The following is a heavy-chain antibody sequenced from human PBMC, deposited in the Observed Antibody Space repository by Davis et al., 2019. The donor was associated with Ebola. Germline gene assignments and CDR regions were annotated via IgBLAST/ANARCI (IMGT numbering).Heavy chain of an antibody. CDR1: GLTFDDYA. J-gene: IGHJ4*02. CDR2: ISLNSGSI. CDR3: AKDTSNYDSSGYYLH. V-gene: IGHV3-9*01. D-gene: IGHD3-22*01. Sequence: PGRSLRLSCAASGLTFDDYAMHWFRQAPGKGLEWVSGISLNSGSIGYADSVKGRFTISRDNAKNSLYLQMNSLRAEDTALYYCAKDTSNYDSSGYYLHWGQGTLVTVSS.